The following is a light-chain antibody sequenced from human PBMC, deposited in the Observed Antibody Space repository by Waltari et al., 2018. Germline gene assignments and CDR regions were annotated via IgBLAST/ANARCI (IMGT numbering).Light chain of an antibody. V-gene: IGKV3-11*01. CDR3: QQRKNWPPLT. J-gene: IGKJ4*01. Sequence: ETVLTQSPATLSLSPGERATLSCKASQTVDRYLAWYQQKPGQAPRLLIYDTSNRATGIPVRFSGSGSGTDFTLTISSLEPEDFAVYYCQQRKNWPPLTFGGGTKVEIK. CDR2: DTS. CDR1: QTVDRY.